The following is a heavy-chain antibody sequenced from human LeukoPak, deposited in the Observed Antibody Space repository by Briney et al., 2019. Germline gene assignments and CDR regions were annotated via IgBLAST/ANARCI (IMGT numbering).Heavy chain of an antibody. CDR2: ISGSGGST. Sequence: GGSLRLSCAASGFTFSSYAMSWDRQAPGEGLEWVSAISGSGGSTYYADSVKGRFTISRDNSKNTLYLLMNSLRAEDTAVYYCAKVGSWAGYYGMDVWGKGTTVTVSS. J-gene: IGHJ6*04. CDR1: GFTFSSYA. V-gene: IGHV3-23*01. CDR3: AKVGSWAGYYGMDV. D-gene: IGHD1-1*01.